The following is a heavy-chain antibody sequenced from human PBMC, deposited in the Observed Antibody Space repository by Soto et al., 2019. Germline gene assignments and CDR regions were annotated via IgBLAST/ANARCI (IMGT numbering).Heavy chain of an antibody. CDR2: IKKDGSEK. J-gene: IGHJ4*02. D-gene: IGHD6-19*01. CDR1: GFTLRTYW. Sequence: RLSCAASGFTLRTYWMSWVRQAPGKGLEWVADIKKDGSEKNYVDSVKGRFTISRDNAKNSVYLQMNSLRAEDTAVYYCAREEVESGGWQNWGQGTLVTVSS. V-gene: IGHV3-7*01. CDR3: AREEVESGGWQN.